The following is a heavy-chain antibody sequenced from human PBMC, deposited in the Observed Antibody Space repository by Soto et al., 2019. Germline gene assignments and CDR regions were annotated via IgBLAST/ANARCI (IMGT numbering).Heavy chain of an antibody. V-gene: IGHV3-64D*06. J-gene: IGHJ6*02. Sequence: PGGSLRLSCSASGFTFSSYAMHWVRQAPGKGLEYVSAISSNGGSTYYADSVKGRFTISRDNSKNTLYLQMSSLRAEDTAVYYCVKDSGSYCSGGSRYLYYYYYYGMDVWGQGTTVTVSS. D-gene: IGHD2-15*01. CDR1: GFTFSSYA. CDR3: VKDSGSYCSGGSRYLYYYYYYGMDV. CDR2: ISSNGGST.